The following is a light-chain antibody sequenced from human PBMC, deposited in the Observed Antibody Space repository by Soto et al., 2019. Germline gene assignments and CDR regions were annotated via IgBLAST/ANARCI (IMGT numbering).Light chain of an antibody. J-gene: IGKJ1*01. CDR2: EAS. Sequence: DIQMTQSPSSLSASVGDRVTITCRASQGIRHYLAWYQQKPGKVPKLLIYEASNLQSGVPSRFRGGGSGTEFTLNISSLQPEDVATYYCQNFDSAPQTFGQGTKVELK. CDR3: QNFDSAPQT. V-gene: IGKV1-27*01. CDR1: QGIRHY.